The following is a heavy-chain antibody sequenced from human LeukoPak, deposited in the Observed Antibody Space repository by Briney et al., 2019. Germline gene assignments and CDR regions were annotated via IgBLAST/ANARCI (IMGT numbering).Heavy chain of an antibody. D-gene: IGHD1-26*01. CDR1: GGTFSSYA. CDR3: ARDIRLLPSGSPDY. J-gene: IGHJ4*02. CDR2: IIPIFGTA. V-gene: IGHV1-69*01. Sequence: ASVKVSCKASGGTFSSYAISWVRLAPGEGLEWVGGIIPIFGTANYAQKFQGRVTITADESTSTAYMELSSLRSEDTAVYYCARDIRLLPSGSPDYWGQGTLVTVSS.